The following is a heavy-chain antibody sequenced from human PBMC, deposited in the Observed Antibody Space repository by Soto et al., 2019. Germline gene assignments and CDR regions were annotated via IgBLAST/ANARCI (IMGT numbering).Heavy chain of an antibody. CDR2: ISSSSSYI. V-gene: IGHV3-21*01. J-gene: IGHJ3*02. CDR1: GFTFSSYS. CDR3: ARERYSRSWPDAFDI. Sequence: GGSLRLSCAASGFTFSSYSMNWVRQAPGKGLEWVSSISSSSSYIYYADSVKGRFTISRDNAKNSLYLQMNSLRAEDTAVYYCARERYSRSWPDAFDIWGQGTMVTVSS. D-gene: IGHD6-13*01.